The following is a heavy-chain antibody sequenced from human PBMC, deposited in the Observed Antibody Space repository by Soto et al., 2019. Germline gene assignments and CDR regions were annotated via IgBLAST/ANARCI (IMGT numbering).Heavy chain of an antibody. D-gene: IGHD2-2*01. V-gene: IGHV4-61*01. Sequence: QVQLQESGPGLVKPSETLSLTCTVSGGSVSSGSYYWSWIRQPPGKGLEWIGYIYYSGSTNYNPALKRRVTISVDTSKNQFSLKLSSVTAADTAVYYCARVCLSYYYGMDVWGQGTTVTVSS. J-gene: IGHJ6*02. CDR3: ARVCLSYYYGMDV. CDR2: IYYSGST. CDR1: GGSVSSGSYY.